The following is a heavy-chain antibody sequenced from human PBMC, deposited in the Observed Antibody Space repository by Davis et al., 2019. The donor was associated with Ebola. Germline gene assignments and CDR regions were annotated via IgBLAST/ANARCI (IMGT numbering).Heavy chain of an antibody. V-gene: IGHV1-46*01. J-gene: IGHJ4*02. D-gene: IGHD6-19*01. CDR3: ARDGAVAKLFDY. CDR1: GYTFTSYY. CDR2: INPSGGST. Sequence: ASVKVSCRASGYTFTSYYMHWVRQAPGQGLEWMGIINPSGGSTSYAQKFQGRVTMTRDTSTSTVYMELSSLRSEDTAVYYCARDGAVAKLFDYWGQGTLVTVSS.